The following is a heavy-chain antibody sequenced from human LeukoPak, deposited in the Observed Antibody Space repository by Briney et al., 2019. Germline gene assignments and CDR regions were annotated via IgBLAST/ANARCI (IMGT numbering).Heavy chain of an antibody. V-gene: IGHV3-23*01. Sequence: GGSLRFSCAASGFTFSSYAMSWVRQAPGKGLEWVSAISGSGGSTYYADSVKGRFTISRDNSKNTLYLQMNSLRAEDTAVYYCAGHYGDYVPFDYWGQGTLVTVSS. CDR1: GFTFSSYA. D-gene: IGHD4-17*01. J-gene: IGHJ4*02. CDR3: AGHYGDYVPFDY. CDR2: ISGSGGST.